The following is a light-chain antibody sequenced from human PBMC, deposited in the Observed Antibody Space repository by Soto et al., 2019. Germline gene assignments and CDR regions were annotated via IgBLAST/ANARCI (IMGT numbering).Light chain of an antibody. V-gene: IGKV1-27*01. CDR1: QGISNY. J-gene: IGKJ1*01. CDR2: AAS. CDR3: QKYNSAPWT. Sequence: DIQMTQSPSSLSASVRDRVTISCRASQGISNYFAGYQQKPGQAPKLLIYAASTWPSGVPSRFSGSGSGTDFTLTISSLQPEDFATYYCQKYNSAPWTFGQGTKVEIK.